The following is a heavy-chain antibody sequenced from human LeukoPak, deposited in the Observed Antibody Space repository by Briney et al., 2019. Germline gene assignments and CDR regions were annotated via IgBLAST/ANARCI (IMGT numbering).Heavy chain of an antibody. Sequence: GGSLRLSCTVSGFTVSSNSMSWVRQAPGKGLEWVSFIYSDNTHYSDSVKGRFTISRDNSKNTLYLQMNSLRAEDTAVYYCARLPKKYYYGSGRNLGPAYYFDYWGQGTLVTVSS. D-gene: IGHD3-10*01. J-gene: IGHJ4*02. V-gene: IGHV3-53*01. CDR1: GFTVSSNS. CDR2: IYSDNT. CDR3: ARLPKKYYYGSGRNLGPAYYFDY.